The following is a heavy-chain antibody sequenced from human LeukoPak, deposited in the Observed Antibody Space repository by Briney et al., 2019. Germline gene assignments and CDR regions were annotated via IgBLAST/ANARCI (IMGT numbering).Heavy chain of an antibody. V-gene: IGHV3-23*01. Sequence: GGSLRLSCAASEFTFSSYAMRWVRQAPGNGLNWVSAISRSGDTTYYADSVKGRFTISRDNSKNTVYLQMNSLRAEDTAVYYCARRSVAGYFDYWGQGTLVTVSS. CDR1: EFTFSSYA. CDR3: ARRSVAGYFDY. D-gene: IGHD6-19*01. J-gene: IGHJ4*02. CDR2: ISRSGDTT.